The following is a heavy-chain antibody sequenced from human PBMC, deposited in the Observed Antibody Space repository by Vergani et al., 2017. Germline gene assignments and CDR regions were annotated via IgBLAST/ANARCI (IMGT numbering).Heavy chain of an antibody. CDR2: ISGSGGST. CDR1: GFTFNHYA. CDR3: AKANPRNSGYDYLDYCHAMDV. D-gene: IGHD5-12*01. V-gene: IGHV3-23*01. J-gene: IGHJ6*04. Sequence: EVQLLESGGDLVQPGGSLRLSCAASGFTFNHYAMNWVRQAPGKGLEWVSGISGSGGSTYYAGSVKGRFTISRDSSKNTLYLQMNSLSAGDTAVYYCAKANPRNSGYDYLDYCHAMDVGGKGTRVTVSS.